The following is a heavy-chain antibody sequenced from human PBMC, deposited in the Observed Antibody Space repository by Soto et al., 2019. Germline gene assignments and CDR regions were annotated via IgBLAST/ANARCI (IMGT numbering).Heavy chain of an antibody. J-gene: IGHJ4*02. CDR1: GCTFSSYA. D-gene: IGHD3-22*01. CDR3: ARDSPSGSNYYDSSGYYFDY. CDR2: IIPIFGTA. Sequence: SVKVSCKASGCTFSSYAISWVRQAPGQGLEWMGGIIPIFGTANYAQKFQGRVTITADESTSTAYMELSSLRSEDTAVYYCARDSPSGSNYYDSSGYYFDYWGQGTLVTV. V-gene: IGHV1-69*13.